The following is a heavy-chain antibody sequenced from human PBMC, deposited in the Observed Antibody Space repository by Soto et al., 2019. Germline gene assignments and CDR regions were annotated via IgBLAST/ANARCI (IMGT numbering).Heavy chain of an antibody. CDR2: MSGSGGSR. J-gene: IGHJ4*02. CDR3: AITFGSNWLLDY. Sequence: EVRLLESGGGLVQPEGSLRLSCEGSGFIFSDYGISWVRQSPEKGLQWVSAMSGSGGSRYYADSVKGRFTISRDNSKNTVYLQMSSLRGDDTAIYYCAITFGSNWLLDYWGQGTLVTVSS. CDR1: GFIFSDYG. D-gene: IGHD1-26*01. V-gene: IGHV3-23*01.